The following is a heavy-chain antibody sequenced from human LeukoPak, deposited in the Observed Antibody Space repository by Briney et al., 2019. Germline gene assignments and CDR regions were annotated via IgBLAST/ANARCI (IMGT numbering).Heavy chain of an antibody. Sequence: GGSLRLSCAASGFTFSSYGMHWVRQAPGKGLEWVAVIWYDGSNKYYADSVKGRFTISRDNSKNTLYLQMNSLRAEDTAVYYCARDASSMATTPWGQGTMVTVSS. CDR1: GFTFSSYG. CDR2: IWYDGSNK. V-gene: IGHV3-33*01. J-gene: IGHJ3*01. CDR3: ARDASSMATTP. D-gene: IGHD5-24*01.